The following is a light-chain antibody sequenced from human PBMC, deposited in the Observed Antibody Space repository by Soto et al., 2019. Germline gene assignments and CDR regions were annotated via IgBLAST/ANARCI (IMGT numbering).Light chain of an antibody. CDR1: SRDVGAYSS. Sequence: QSVLTQPASVSGSPGQSITISCTGTSRDVGAYSSVSWYQQHPGKAPKLMIFEVSNRPSGVSNRFSGSKSGNTASLAISGLQAEDEADYYCNPYTSNNSRVFGTGTKVTVL. CDR2: EVS. V-gene: IGLV2-14*01. CDR3: NPYTSNNSRV. J-gene: IGLJ1*01.